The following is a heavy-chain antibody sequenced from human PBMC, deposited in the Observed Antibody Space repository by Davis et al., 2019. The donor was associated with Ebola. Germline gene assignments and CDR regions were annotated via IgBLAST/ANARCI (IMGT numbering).Heavy chain of an antibody. CDR3: VRSYSLNQFDY. D-gene: IGHD5-18*01. J-gene: IGHJ4*02. CDR1: GFPFSSFD. Sequence: PGGSLRLSCAASGFPFSSFDMYWVRQVAGKGLEWVSHIDSDGKTYYSDSVKGRFTVSREDAQNSVNLQMNSLRVGDTAVYYCVRSYSLNQFDYWGQGTLVTVSS. CDR2: IDSDGKT. V-gene: IGHV3-13*01.